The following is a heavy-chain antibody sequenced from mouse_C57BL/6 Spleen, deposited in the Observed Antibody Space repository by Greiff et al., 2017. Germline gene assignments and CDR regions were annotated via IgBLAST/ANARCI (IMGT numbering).Heavy chain of an antibody. CDR3: ARSGGNYVPYYFDY. D-gene: IGHD2-1*01. Sequence: QVQLQQPGAELVKPGASVKLSCTASGYTFTSYWMHWVNQTPGRGLEWIGRIDPNGGGTKYNEKFKSKATLTVDKTSSTDYMQRSSLTARDAAVYDCARSGGNYVPYYFDYWGQGTTLTVSS. CDR1: GYTFTSYW. CDR2: IDPNGGGT. V-gene: IGHV1-72*01. J-gene: IGHJ2*01.